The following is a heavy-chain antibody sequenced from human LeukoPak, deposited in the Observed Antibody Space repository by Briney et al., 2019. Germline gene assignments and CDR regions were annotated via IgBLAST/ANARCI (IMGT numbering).Heavy chain of an antibody. D-gene: IGHD3-10*01. J-gene: IGHJ5*02. CDR1: GASISSHF. V-gene: IGHV4-59*06. CDR2: IYYSGST. Sequence: SETLSLTCTVSGASISSHFWSWLRQPPGKGLEWIGYIYYSGSTYYNPSLKSRVTISVDTSKNQFSLKLSSVTAADTAVYYCARTYGSGSYWFDPWGQGTLVTVSS. CDR3: ARTYGSGSYWFDP.